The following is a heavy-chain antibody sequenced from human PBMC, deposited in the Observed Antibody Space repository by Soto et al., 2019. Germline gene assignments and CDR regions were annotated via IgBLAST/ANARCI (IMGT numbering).Heavy chain of an antibody. Sequence: PSETLSLTCTVSGGCISSYYWSWIRQSPGKGLEWIGYIYYSGSTNYNPSLKSRVTISVDTSKNQFSLKLSSVTAADTAVYYCARSYGDYINFDYWGQGTLVTVSS. CDR1: GGCISSYY. V-gene: IGHV4-59*01. CDR2: IYYSGST. J-gene: IGHJ4*02. CDR3: ARSYGDYINFDY. D-gene: IGHD4-17*01.